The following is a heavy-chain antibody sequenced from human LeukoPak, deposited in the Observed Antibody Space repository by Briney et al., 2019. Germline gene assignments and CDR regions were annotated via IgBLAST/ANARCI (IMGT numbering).Heavy chain of an antibody. CDR2: IYDTGST. V-gene: IGHV4-39*01. J-gene: IGHJ5*02. CDR3: ARLRGYSYAADP. Sequence: SETLSLTCTVSGDSMSSSSVYYWGWIRQAPGKGLEWIGSIYDTGSTHYSPTLQSRVSIYLEKSQNQFSLKLTSVTAPDTAVYYCARLRGYSYAADPWGRGTLVTVSS. D-gene: IGHD5-18*01. CDR1: GDSMSSSSVYY.